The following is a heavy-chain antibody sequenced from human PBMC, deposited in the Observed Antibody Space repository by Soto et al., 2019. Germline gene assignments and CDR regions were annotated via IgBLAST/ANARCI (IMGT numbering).Heavy chain of an antibody. J-gene: IGHJ4*02. CDR1: GGSISSGGYY. CDR2: IYYSGST. D-gene: IGHD6-6*01. Sequence: SETLSLTCTVSGGSISSGGYYWSWIRQHPGKGLEWIGYIYYSGSTYYNPSLKSRVTISVDTSKNQFSLKLSSVTAADTAVYYCARESTYSSSSVDYWGQGTLVTVSS. V-gene: IGHV4-31*03. CDR3: ARESTYSSSSVDY.